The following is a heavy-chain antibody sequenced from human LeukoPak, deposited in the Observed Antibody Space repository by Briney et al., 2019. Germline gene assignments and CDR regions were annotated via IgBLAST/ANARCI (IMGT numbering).Heavy chain of an antibody. CDR2: IYHGGDT. V-gene: IGHV4-30-2*01. D-gene: IGHD6-6*01. CDR1: GDSISSGDFS. J-gene: IGHJ6*03. Sequence: PSETLSLTCGVSGDSISSGDFSWNWIRQPPGKGLEWIGYIYHGGDTYYSPSLRSRVTLSVDRSKNQFSLKLSSVTAADTAVYYCARLIAARPSYYYYYMDVWGKGTTVTVSS. CDR3: ARLIAARPSYYYYYMDV.